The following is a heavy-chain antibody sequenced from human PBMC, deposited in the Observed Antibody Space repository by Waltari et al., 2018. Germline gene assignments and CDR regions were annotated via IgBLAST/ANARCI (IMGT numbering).Heavy chain of an antibody. D-gene: IGHD6-6*01. V-gene: IGHV4-34*01. J-gene: IGHJ4*02. Sequence: QVQLQQWGAGLLKPSETLSLTCAVYGGSFSGYYWSWIRQPPGKGLEWLGEINHSGSTNYNPALKSRLTTSVDTCRVRFSLKLRVVTAAETAVYSCAGATSRLDSTSRGFADWGQGTLVTAFS. CDR2: INHSGST. CDR1: GGSFSGYY. CDR3: AGATSRLDSTSRGFAD.